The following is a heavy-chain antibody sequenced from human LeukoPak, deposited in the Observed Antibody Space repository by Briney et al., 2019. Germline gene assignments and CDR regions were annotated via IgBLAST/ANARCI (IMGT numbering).Heavy chain of an antibody. V-gene: IGHV3-7*03. Sequence: GGSLRLSCAASGFTFSSYWMSWVRQALGKGLEWVANIKQDGSEKYYVDSVEGRFTISRDNAKNSPYLQMNSLRAEDTAVYYCARISASRSSWYYYYYGMDVWGKGTTVTVSS. CDR2: IKQDGSEK. CDR3: ARISASRSSWYYYYYGMDV. CDR1: GFTFSSYW. J-gene: IGHJ6*04. D-gene: IGHD6-13*01.